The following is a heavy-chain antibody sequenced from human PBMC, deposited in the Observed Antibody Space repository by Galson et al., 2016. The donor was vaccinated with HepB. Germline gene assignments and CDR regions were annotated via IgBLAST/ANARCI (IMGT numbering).Heavy chain of an antibody. Sequence: LRLSCAASGFSFSRYAMSWVRQAPGKGLDWVSGISGSGGSTHYADSVKGRFTISRDNSKNTLYLQMNSLRVEDTAVYYCAKDYVWGSYLLTHFDSWGQGTLVTVSS. CDR1: GFSFSRYA. V-gene: IGHV3-23*01. CDR3: AKDYVWGSYLLTHFDS. CDR2: ISGSGGST. J-gene: IGHJ4*02. D-gene: IGHD3-16*02.